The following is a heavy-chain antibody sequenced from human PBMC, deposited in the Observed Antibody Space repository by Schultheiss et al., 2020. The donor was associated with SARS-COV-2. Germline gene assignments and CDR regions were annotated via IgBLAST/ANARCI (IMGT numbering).Heavy chain of an antibody. CDR2: IKQDATER. Sequence: GGSLRLSCAASGFTFTRSALTWVRQAPGKGLEWVANIKQDATERYYVDSVKGRFTISRDNAKNTLYLQMHSLRAEDTAVYYCAREDYYYYYNMDVWGKGTTVTVSS. CDR1: GFTFTRSA. CDR3: AREDYYYYYNMDV. V-gene: IGHV3-7*01. J-gene: IGHJ6*03.